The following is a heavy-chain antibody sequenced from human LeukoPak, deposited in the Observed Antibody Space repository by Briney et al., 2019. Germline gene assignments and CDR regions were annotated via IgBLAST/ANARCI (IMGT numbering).Heavy chain of an antibody. V-gene: IGHV3-20*04. CDR1: GFTFDDYD. Sequence: GGSLRLSCAASGFTFDDYDLNWVRQAPGKGLEWVSGISWNGRNTAYAESLKGRFTISRDNAKNSLYLQMNSLRAEDTAFYYCAKDQTPYYWGQGTLVTVSS. CDR3: AKDQTPYY. J-gene: IGHJ4*02. CDR2: ISWNGRNT.